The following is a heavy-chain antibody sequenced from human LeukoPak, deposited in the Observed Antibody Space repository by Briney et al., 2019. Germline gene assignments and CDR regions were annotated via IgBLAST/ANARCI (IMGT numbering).Heavy chain of an antibody. Sequence: SETLSLTCAVYGGSFSGYYWSWIRQPPGKGLEWIGEINHSGSTNYNPSLKSRVSISVDTSKNQFSLKLTSVSAADTAVYYCARRHSSAYLDYWGQGALVIVSS. CDR3: ARRHSSAYLDY. J-gene: IGHJ4*02. CDR1: GGSFSGYY. D-gene: IGHD3-22*01. CDR2: INHSGST. V-gene: IGHV4-34*01.